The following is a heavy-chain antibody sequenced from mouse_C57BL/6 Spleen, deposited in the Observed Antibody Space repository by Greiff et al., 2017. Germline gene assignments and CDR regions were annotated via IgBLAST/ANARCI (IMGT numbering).Heavy chain of an antibody. Sequence: VQLQQSGPELVKPGASVKIPCKASGYTFTDYNMDWVKQSHGKSLEWIGDITPNNGGTIYNQKFKGKATLTVDKSSSTAYMELRSLTSEDTAVYYCARSGGYCFDYWGQGTTLTVSS. J-gene: IGHJ2*01. D-gene: IGHD1-1*02. CDR3: ARSGGYCFDY. CDR1: GYTFTDYN. CDR2: ITPNNGGT. V-gene: IGHV1-18*01.